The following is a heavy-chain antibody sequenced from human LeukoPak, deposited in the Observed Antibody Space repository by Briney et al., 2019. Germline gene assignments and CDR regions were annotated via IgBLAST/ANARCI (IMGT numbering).Heavy chain of an antibody. CDR1: GFIFSEYA. J-gene: IGHJ4*02. CDR3: AKDQDSSSSTVG. V-gene: IGHV3-23*01. CDR2: VGGDDAT. Sequence: GGSLRLSCVASGFIFSEYAMNWVRQAPGKGLEWVSVVGGDDATYYKDSVKGRFTISRDNSKNTLSLQMNSLRAEDTAVYYCAKDQDSSSSTVGWGQGTLVTVSS. D-gene: IGHD6-13*01.